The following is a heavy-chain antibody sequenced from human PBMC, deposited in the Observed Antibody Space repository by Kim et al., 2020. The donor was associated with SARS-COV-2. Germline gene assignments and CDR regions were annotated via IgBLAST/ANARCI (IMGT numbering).Heavy chain of an antibody. V-gene: IGHV3-30*02. Sequence: VKGRFTISRDNSKNTLYLQMNSLRVEDTAVYHCAKNPYYYDSSGYYHEVDYWGQGTLVTVSS. D-gene: IGHD3-22*01. CDR3: AKNPYYYDSSGYYHEVDY. J-gene: IGHJ4*02.